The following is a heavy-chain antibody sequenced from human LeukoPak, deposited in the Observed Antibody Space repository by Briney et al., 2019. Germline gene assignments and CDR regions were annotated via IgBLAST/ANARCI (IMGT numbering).Heavy chain of an antibody. CDR3: ARDQGGYSYGRGYYYGMDV. CDR2: IYYSGST. CDR1: GDSISSGGYY. J-gene: IGHJ6*02. D-gene: IGHD5-18*01. V-gene: IGHV4-39*07. Sequence: SQTLSLTCTVSGDSISSGGYYRGWIRQPPGKGLEWIGSIYYSGSTYYNPSLKSRVTISVDTSKNQFSLKLSSVTAADTAVYYCARDQGGYSYGRGYYYGMDVWGQGTTVTVSS.